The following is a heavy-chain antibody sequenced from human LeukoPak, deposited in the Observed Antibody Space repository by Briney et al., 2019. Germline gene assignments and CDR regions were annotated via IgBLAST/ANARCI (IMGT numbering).Heavy chain of an antibody. J-gene: IGHJ4*02. Sequence: PGRSLRLSCAASGFTFSSYGMHWVRQAPGKGLEWVAVISYDGSNEYYADSVKGRFTISRDRSENTLYLQMNSLRVEDTAVYYCARVGYYSSGPFSYFDYWGQGTLVTVSS. CDR2: ISYDGSNE. CDR1: GFTFSSYG. CDR3: ARVGYYSSGPFSYFDY. D-gene: IGHD3-10*01. V-gene: IGHV3-30*03.